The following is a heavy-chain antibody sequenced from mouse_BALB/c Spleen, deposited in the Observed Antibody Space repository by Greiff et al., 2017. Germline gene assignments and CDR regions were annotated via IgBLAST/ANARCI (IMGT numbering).Heavy chain of an antibody. J-gene: IGHJ1*01. V-gene: IGHV5-6*01. CDR2: ISSGGSYT. Sequence: EVQLVESGGDLVKPGGSLKLSCAASGFTFSSSGMSWVRQTPDKRLEWVATISSGGSYTYYPDSVKGRFTISRDNAKNTLYLQMSSLKSEDTAMYYCARLLRRGYFDVWGAGTTVTVSS. CDR1: GFTFSSSG. CDR3: ARLLRRGYFDV. D-gene: IGHD1-1*01.